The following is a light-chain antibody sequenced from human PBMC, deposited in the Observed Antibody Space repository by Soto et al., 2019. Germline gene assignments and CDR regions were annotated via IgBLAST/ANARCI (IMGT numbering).Light chain of an antibody. V-gene: IGKV3-20*01. CDR3: QLYGSSLFP. CDR2: GAS. J-gene: IGKJ3*01. CDR1: QSVSSSY. Sequence: DIVLTQSPGTLSLSPGERATLSCRASQSVSSSYLAWYQQKPGQAPRHLIYGASSRATGIPDRFSGSGSGIHLTVTISRQEPEGLAVYYCQLYGSSLFPFGPGTKVDIK.